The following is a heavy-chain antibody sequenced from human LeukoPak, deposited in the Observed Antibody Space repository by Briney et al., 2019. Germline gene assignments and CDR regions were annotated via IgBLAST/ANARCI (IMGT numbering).Heavy chain of an antibody. CDR3: AKAEPASGYDY. V-gene: IGHV3-48*01. Sequence: GGSLRLSCAASGFTFSSYSMNWVRQAPGKGLEWVSYISSDSRTIYYADSVKGRFTISRENAKNSVYLQMNSLRAEDTAVYYCAKAEPASGYDYWGQGTLVTVSS. CDR2: ISSDSRTI. CDR1: GFTFSSYS. J-gene: IGHJ4*02. D-gene: IGHD1-14*01.